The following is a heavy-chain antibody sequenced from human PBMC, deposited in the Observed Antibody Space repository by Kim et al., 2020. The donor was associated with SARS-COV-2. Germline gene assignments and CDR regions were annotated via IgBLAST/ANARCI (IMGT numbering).Heavy chain of an antibody. Sequence: ASVKVSCKASGYTFTGYYMHWVRQAPGQGLEWMGWINPNSGGTNYAQKFQGRVTMTRDTSISTAYMELSRLRSDDTAVYYCARGLKDCSSTSCYRTFDYWGQGTLVTVSS. CDR2: INPNSGGT. D-gene: IGHD2-2*01. V-gene: IGHV1-2*02. J-gene: IGHJ4*02. CDR1: GYTFTGYY. CDR3: ARGLKDCSSTSCYRTFDY.